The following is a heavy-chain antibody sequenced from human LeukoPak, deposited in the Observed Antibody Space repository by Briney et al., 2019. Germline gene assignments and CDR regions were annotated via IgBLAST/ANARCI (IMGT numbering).Heavy chain of an antibody. CDR2: ISRGGSPI. D-gene: IGHD3-3*01. Sequence: GGSLRLSCAAYGFTFSSYEMNWVRQAPGKGLEWVSSISRGGSPIYYADSVKGRFTTSRDNAKKSLFLQMNSLRAEDTAVYYCTRVSWRGEIYWGQGTLVSVSS. V-gene: IGHV3-48*03. CDR1: GFTFSSYE. J-gene: IGHJ4*02. CDR3: TRVSWRGEIY.